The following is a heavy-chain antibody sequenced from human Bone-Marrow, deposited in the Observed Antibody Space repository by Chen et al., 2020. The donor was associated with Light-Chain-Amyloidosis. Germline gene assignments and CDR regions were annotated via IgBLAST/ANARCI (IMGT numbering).Heavy chain of an antibody. J-gene: IGHJ4*02. Sequence: QVQLQESGPGLVKPSETLSLTCRVSGGSFTSYHWSWIRQHPGKGLEWIGYIYHSGSTNYNPSLKSRVTISIEKSKNQFSLNLRSVTAADTAVYYCAGHYYDSNAYYTFDYWGQGALVTVSS. CDR1: GGSFTSYH. CDR3: AGHYYDSNAYYTFDY. CDR2: IYHSGST. V-gene: IGHV4-59*01. D-gene: IGHD3-22*01.